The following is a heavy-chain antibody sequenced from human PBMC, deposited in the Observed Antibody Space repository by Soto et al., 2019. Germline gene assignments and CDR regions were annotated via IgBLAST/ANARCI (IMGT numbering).Heavy chain of an antibody. V-gene: IGHV4-30-4*01. J-gene: IGHJ6*02. D-gene: IGHD4-17*01. CDR2: IYYNGNT. CDR3: ARATTVTSSFFFYGLDV. Sequence: TLSLTCTVSGGSISDDDYYWNWIRQSPGKGLEWIGHIYYNGNTYYNPSLKSRLTMSLDTSQNQFSLHLTSVIAADSALYFCARATTVTSSFFFYGLDVWGQGTTV. CDR1: GGSISDDDYY.